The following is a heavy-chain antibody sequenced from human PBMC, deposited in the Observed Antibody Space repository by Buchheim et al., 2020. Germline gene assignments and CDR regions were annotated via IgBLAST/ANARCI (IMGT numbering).Heavy chain of an antibody. CDR1: GYTFTGYY. D-gene: IGHD3-3*01. CDR3: AGSGASLPGPGEPYYFDY. J-gene: IGHJ4*02. CDR2: INPNSGGT. Sequence: QVQLVQSGAKVKKPGASVKVSCKASGYTFTGYYMHWVRQAPGQGLEWMGWINPNSGGTNYAQKFQGWVTMTRDTSISTAYMELSRLGSDDTAVYYCAGSGASLPGPGEPYYFDYWGQGTL. V-gene: IGHV1-2*04.